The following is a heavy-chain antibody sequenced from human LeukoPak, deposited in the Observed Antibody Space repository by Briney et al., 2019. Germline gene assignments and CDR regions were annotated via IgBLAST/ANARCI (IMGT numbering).Heavy chain of an antibody. V-gene: IGHV4-31*03. D-gene: IGHD3-22*01. CDR3: ARGPSWWYDSSAYSYYFDY. J-gene: IGHJ4*02. CDR2: IYYSGST. Sequence: SQTLSLTCTVSGGSISSGGYSWSWIRQHPGKGLEWVGYIYYSGSTYYNPSLKSRVTISVDTSKNQFSLKLSSVTAADTAVYYCARGPSWWYDSSAYSYYFDYWGQGTLVTVSS. CDR1: GGSISSGGYS.